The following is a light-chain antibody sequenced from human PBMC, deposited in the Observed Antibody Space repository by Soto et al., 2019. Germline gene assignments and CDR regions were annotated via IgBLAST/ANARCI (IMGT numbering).Light chain of an antibody. V-gene: IGKV1-39*01. CDR2: GAS. CDR3: QQSYSTPLT. CDR1: QSIGNY. J-gene: IGKJ4*01. Sequence: DIQMTQSTSSLSASVGDRVTITCRASQSIGNYLNWYQHKPGKAPKLLIYGASSLHSGVPSSFSGSGSGTDFTLTISSLQPADFATYYCQQSYSTPLTFGGGTKVEIK.